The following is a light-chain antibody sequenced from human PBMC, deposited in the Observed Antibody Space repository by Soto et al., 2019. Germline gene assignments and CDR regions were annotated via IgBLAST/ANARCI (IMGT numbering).Light chain of an antibody. CDR1: SSPVGGYHY. CDR3: CSYAGRYTYV. CDR2: AVS. V-gene: IGLV2-11*01. Sequence: ALTQPRSVSGSPGQSVTISCTGTSSPVGGYHYVSWYQQFPGKAPKLMIYAVSQRPSGVPDRFSGSESGNTASLTISGLQAEDEADYYCCSYAGRYTYVFGTGTKVTVL. J-gene: IGLJ1*01.